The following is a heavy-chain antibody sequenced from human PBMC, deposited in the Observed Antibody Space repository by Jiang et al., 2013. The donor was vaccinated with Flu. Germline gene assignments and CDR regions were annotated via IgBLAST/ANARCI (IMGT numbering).Heavy chain of an antibody. V-gene: IGHV4-31*03. D-gene: IGHD5-24*01. J-gene: IGHJ4*02. Sequence: PGLVKPSQTLSLTCTISGGSFSSGGYYWSWIRQFPGRGLEWIGYISYSGNTYYNPSLETRVSISVDTSKNQFSLRLTSVSAADTAVYYCASGRDGYNYYFHYWGQGTLVTVSS. CDR3: ASGRDGYNYYFHY. CDR1: GGSFSSGGYY. CDR2: ISYSGNT.